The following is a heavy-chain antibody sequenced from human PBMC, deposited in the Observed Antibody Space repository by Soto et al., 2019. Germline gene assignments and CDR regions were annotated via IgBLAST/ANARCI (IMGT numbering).Heavy chain of an antibody. D-gene: IGHD2-2*01. V-gene: IGHV1-46*01. CDR2: IIPSGGTT. CDR1: GGTFSSYA. CDR3: AAIVVVPAAHYYFDY. J-gene: IGHJ4*02. Sequence: ASVKVSCKASGGTFSSYAISWVRQAPGQGLEWMGVIIPSGGTTSYAQKFQGRVTMTRDTSTSTVYMELSSLRSEDTAVYYCAAIVVVPAAHYYFDYWGQGTLVTVSS.